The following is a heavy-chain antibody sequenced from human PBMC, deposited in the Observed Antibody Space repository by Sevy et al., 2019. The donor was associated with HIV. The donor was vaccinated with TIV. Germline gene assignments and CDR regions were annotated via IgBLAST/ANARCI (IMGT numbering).Heavy chain of an antibody. D-gene: IGHD3-10*01. CDR2: ISGSGGST. J-gene: IGHJ4*02. CDR3: ARTNNYYGSVSYYDY. CDR1: GFTFSSYA. V-gene: IGHV3-23*01. Sequence: GGSRRLSCAASGFTFSSYAMSWVRQAPGKGLEWVSAISGSGGSTYYADSVKGRFTISRDNSKNTLYLQMNSLRAEDTAVYYCARTNNYYGSVSYYDYWGQGTLVTVSS.